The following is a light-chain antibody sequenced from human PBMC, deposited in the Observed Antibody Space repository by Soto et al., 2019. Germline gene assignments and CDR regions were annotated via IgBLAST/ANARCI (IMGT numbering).Light chain of an antibody. CDR3: CSYAGTYSYV. CDR2: DVN. V-gene: IGLV2-11*01. CDR1: HSNIGFYNF. J-gene: IGLJ1*01. Sequence: QSVLTQPRSVSGSPGQSVSISCTRTHSNIGFYNFVSWYQQHPDKAPHLVIYDVNKRPSGVPDRFSGSKSGNTASLTISGLQADDEADYYCCSYAGTYSYVFGIGTKVTVL.